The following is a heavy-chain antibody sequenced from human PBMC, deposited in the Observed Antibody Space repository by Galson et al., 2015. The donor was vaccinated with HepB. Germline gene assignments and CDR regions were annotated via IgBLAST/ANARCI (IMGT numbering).Heavy chain of an antibody. CDR3: ARARDAGTYIYSYYGMDD. CDR1: GGTFSSYA. V-gene: IGHV1-69*04. J-gene: IGHJ6*02. CDR2: IVPVLDVA. Sequence: SVKVSCKASGGTFSSYAISWVRQAPGQGLEWMGRIVPVLDVANYAQSFQGRVTITADKSTNTAYMELSRLRSEDTAVYYCARARDAGTYIYSYYGMDDWGQGTTVTVSS. D-gene: IGHD1-26*01.